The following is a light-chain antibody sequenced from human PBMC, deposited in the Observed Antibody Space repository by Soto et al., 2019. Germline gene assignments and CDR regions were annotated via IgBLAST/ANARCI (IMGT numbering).Light chain of an antibody. CDR3: QSYDRSLRGYV. J-gene: IGLJ1*01. V-gene: IGLV1-40*01. CDR2: GNT. Sequence: QSVLTQPPSVSGAPGQRVTISCTGSSSNIGAGYDVHWYQQLPGTAPKLLIYGNTIRPSGVPDRFSGSKSGTSASLAITGLQAEDEADYYCQSYDRSLRGYVFGTGTKATVL. CDR1: SSNIGAGYD.